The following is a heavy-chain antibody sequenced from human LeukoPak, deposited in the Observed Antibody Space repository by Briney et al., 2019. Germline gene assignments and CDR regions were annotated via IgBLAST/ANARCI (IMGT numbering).Heavy chain of an antibody. CDR2: TNPNSGGT. D-gene: IGHD2-2*01. CDR3: ARAPFLGYCSSASCPEGFDY. V-gene: IGHV1-2*02. J-gene: IGHJ4*02. CDR1: GYTFTGYY. Sequence: ASVKLSFEASGYTFTGYYIHWVRQTPGQGLEWMGWTNPNSGGTNYAQNFQGRVTMTRDTSIRTAYMELSRLRSDDTAVHYCARAPFLGYCSSASCPEGFDYWGQGTLVTVSS.